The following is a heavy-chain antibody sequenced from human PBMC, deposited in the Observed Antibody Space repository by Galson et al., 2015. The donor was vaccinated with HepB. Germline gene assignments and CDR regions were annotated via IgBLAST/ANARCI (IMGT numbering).Heavy chain of an antibody. Sequence: SLRLSCAASGFTFSNYVIAWVRQAPGKGLEWVSSISGSGGSTYHADSVKGRFTVSRDNSKNTLYLQMNSLRAEDTAVYYCAKDPIDNWNRMYGMDVWGQGTTVTVSS. V-gene: IGHV3-23*01. CDR1: GFTFSNYV. J-gene: IGHJ6*02. D-gene: IGHD1-20*01. CDR2: ISGSGGST. CDR3: AKDPIDNWNRMYGMDV.